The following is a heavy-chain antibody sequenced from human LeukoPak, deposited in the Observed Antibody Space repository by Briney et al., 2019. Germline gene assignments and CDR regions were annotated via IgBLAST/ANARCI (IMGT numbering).Heavy chain of an antibody. CDR1: GFAVSSYG. Sequence: GGSLRLSCAASGFAVSSYGMHWVRQAPRKGLEWVSFIPFDGREKYYADSVRGRFTVSRDSSRNTAYLQMNSLSADDAAVYYCAKSDTSNGYSTSYYYGMDVWGQGTTVTVFS. D-gene: IGHD2-8*01. CDR3: AKSDTSNGYSTSYYYGMDV. V-gene: IGHV3-30*02. CDR2: IPFDGREK. J-gene: IGHJ6*02.